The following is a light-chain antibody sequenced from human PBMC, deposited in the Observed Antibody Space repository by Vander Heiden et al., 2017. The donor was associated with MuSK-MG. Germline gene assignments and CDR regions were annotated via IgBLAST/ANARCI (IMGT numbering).Light chain of an antibody. J-gene: IGKJ4*01. V-gene: IGKV1-39*01. CDR1: QNIGNY. CDR3: QQGDTTPLT. CDR2: AAT. Sequence: DIQMTQSPSSLSASVGDRVTIICRATQNIGNYLNWYQQKGGKAPQLLIYAATRLQSGVPSRFSGSGSGTEFTLSISRLQREDFATYYCQQGDTTPLTFGGGTKVXIK.